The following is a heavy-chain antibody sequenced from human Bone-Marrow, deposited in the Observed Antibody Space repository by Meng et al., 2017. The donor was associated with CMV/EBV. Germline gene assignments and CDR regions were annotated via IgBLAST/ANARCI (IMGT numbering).Heavy chain of an antibody. CDR2: ISSSSSYI. CDR3: ARDFKEYCSSTSCAKTFDY. V-gene: IGHV3-21*01. CDR1: GFTFSSYS. J-gene: IGHJ4*02. D-gene: IGHD2-2*01. Sequence: ESLKISCAASGFTFSSYSMNWVRQAPGKGLEWVSSISSSSSYIYYADSVKGRFTISRDNAKNSLYLQMNSLRAEDTAVYYCARDFKEYCSSTSCAKTFDYWGQGTLVTVSS.